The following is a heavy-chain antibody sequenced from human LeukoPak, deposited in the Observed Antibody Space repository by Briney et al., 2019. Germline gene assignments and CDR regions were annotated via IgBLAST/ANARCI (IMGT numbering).Heavy chain of an antibody. J-gene: IGHJ4*02. V-gene: IGHV3-21*01. CDR3: ARAPYYYDSSGYGNFDY. CDR1: GFTFSSYS. CDR2: ISSSSSYI. Sequence: PGGSLRLSCAASGFTFSSYSMNWVRQAPGKGLEWVSSISSSSSYIYYADSVKGRFTISRDNAKNSLYLQMDSLRAEDTAVYYCARAPYYYDSSGYGNFDYWGQGTLVTVSS. D-gene: IGHD3-22*01.